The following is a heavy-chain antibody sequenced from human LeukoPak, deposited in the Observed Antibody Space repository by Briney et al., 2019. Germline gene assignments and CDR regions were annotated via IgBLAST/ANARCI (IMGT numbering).Heavy chain of an antibody. J-gene: IGHJ5*02. CDR1: GFTFSSYG. CDR3: AKDLFLGYCSSTSCYNWFDP. CDR2: IRYDGSNK. D-gene: IGHD2-2*01. V-gene: IGHV3-30*02. Sequence: PGGSLRLSCAASGFTFSSYGMHWVRQAPGKGLGWVAFIRYDGSNKYYADSVKGRFTISRDNSKNTLYLQMNSLRAEDTAVYYCAKDLFLGYCSSTSCYNWFDPWGQGTLVTVSS.